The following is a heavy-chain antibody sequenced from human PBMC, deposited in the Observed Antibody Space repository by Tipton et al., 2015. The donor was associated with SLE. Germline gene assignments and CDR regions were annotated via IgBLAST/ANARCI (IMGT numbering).Heavy chain of an antibody. CDR2: INGDGTST. CDR3: TRAKSNWGWEYYFDY. Sequence: LSLTCAASGFTFSTHWMHWVRQDPGKGLVWASRINGDGTSTTYADSAKGRFIISRDNTKSTLYLQMNSLGAEDTAVYYCTRAKSNWGWEYYFDYWGQGTLVTVSS. V-gene: IGHV3-74*01. J-gene: IGHJ4*02. D-gene: IGHD7-27*01. CDR1: GFTFSTHW.